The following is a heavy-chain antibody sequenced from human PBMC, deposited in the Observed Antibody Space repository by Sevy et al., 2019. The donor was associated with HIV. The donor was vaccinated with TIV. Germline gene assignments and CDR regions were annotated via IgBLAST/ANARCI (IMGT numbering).Heavy chain of an antibody. J-gene: IGHJ4*02. CDR2: IRSKANSYAT. V-gene: IGHV3-73*01. D-gene: IGHD1-26*01. CDR3: RSYDSGSYRTDLDY. Sequence: GGSLRLSCAASGFTFSGSAMHWVRQASGKGLEWVGRIRSKANSYATAYAASVKGRFTIPRDDSKNTAYLQMNSLKTEDTAVYYCRSYDSGSYRTDLDYWGQGTLVTVSS. CDR1: GFTFSGSA.